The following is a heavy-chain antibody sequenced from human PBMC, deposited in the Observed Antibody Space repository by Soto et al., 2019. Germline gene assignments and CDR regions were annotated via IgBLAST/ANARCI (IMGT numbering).Heavy chain of an antibody. V-gene: IGHV4-59*01. CDR1: GGSISSYY. J-gene: IGHJ4*02. CDR3: ARKPLAAAGID. D-gene: IGHD6-13*01. Sequence: SETLSLTCTVSGGSISSYYWSWIRQPPGKGLEWIGYIYYSGSTNYNPSLKSRVTISVDTSKIQFSLKLSSVTAADTAVYYCARKPLAAAGIDWGQGTLVTVSS. CDR2: IYYSGST.